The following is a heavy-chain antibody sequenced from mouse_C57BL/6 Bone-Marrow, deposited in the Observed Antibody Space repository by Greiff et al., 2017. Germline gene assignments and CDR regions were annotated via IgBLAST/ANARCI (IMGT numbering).Heavy chain of an antibody. D-gene: IGHD2-10*01. CDR1: GFNIKDDY. CDR2: IDPENGDT. CDR3: TTTYYGNYEREKDY. V-gene: IGHV14-4*01. Sequence: VQLQQSGAELVRPGASVKLSCTASGFNIKDDYMHWVKQRPEQGLEWIGWIDPENGDTEYASKFQGKATITADTSSNTAYLQLSSLTSEDTAVYYCTTTYYGNYEREKDYWGQGTSVTVSS. J-gene: IGHJ4*01.